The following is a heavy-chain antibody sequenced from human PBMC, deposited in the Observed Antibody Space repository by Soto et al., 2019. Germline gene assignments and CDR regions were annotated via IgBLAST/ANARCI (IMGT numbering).Heavy chain of an antibody. D-gene: IGHD2-15*01. CDR2: NNTNSRGT. V-gene: IGHV1-2*04. CDR1: GYTFTGYY. CDR3: ARDRGTSAVVPGWFDP. Sequence: QVQLVQSGAEVKKPRASVKVSCKASGYTFTGYYMHWVRQAPGQGLEWMGWNNTNSRGTNYAQKIQGWVTMTRDTSISTADMELSRLISDDTAVYYCARDRGTSAVVPGWFDPWGQGTLVTV. J-gene: IGHJ5*02.